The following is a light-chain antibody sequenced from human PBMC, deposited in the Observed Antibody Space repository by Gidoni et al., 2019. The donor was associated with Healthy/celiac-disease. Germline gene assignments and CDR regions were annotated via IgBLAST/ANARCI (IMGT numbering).Light chain of an antibody. J-gene: IGKJ3*01. CDR3: QQYDNLPT. V-gene: IGKV1-33*01. CDR1: QDISNY. CDR2: AAS. Sequence: DMQLTQSPSSLSASVGDRVTIPCQASQDISNYLNWYQQKPGKAPKLLIDAASKLEKGVPSRFSGSGSGTDFTFTISSLQPEDIATYYCQQYDNLPTFGPGTKVEIK.